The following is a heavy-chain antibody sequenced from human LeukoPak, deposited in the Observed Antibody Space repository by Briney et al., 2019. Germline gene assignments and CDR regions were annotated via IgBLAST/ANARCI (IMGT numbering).Heavy chain of an antibody. CDR2: ISGSGGST. J-gene: IGHJ4*02. CDR1: GFTFSSYA. D-gene: IGHD3-9*01. V-gene: IGHV3-23*01. CDR3: PRPEYDILTGYYSLDY. Sequence: GGYLRLSCAASGFTFSSYAMSWVRQAPGNVLEWVSAISGSGGSTYYADSVKGRFTISRDNSKNTLYLQTNSLRAEDTALYFKPRPEYDILTGYYSLDYWGQGTLVTVSS.